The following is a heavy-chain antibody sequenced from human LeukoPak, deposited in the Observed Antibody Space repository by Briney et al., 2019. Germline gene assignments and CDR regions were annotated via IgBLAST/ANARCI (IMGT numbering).Heavy chain of an antibody. D-gene: IGHD4-17*01. J-gene: IGHJ4*02. CDR3: TRMTTGHDY. CDR2: INHSGYT. Sequence: SETLSLTFAVSGVFFYDYYSAWVRQTPGKGLEWIGEINHSGYTNDSPSLKSRVTLSIDTSRKQFSLNLRSVTVADAGIYYCTRMTTGHDYWGQGTLVTVSS. V-gene: IGHV4-34*01. CDR1: GVFFYDYY.